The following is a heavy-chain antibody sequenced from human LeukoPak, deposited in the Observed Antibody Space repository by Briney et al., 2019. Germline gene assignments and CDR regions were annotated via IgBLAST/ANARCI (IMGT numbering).Heavy chain of an antibody. Sequence: GGSLRLSCAASGFTFSSYAMSWVRQAPGKGLEWVSAISGSGGSTYYAVSVKGRFTISRDNSKNTLYLHMNTLRADDTAVYYCAKEGGAYYYGSGSYYFDYWGQGTLVTVSS. CDR2: ISGSGGST. CDR3: AKEGGAYYYGSGSYYFDY. V-gene: IGHV3-23*01. D-gene: IGHD3-10*01. J-gene: IGHJ4*02. CDR1: GFTFSSYA.